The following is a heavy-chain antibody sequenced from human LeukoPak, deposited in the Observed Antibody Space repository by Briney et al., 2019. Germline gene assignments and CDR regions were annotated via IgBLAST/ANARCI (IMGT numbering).Heavy chain of an antibody. CDR2: ISSSSTYI. V-gene: IGHV3-21*01. Sequence: PGGSLRLSCAASGFTFSSYSMSWVRQAPGKGLEWVSSISSSSTYIYYADSLKGRFTISRDNAKNSLYLQMNSLRAEDTAVYYCARTGYSGYDYPFDYWGQGTLVTVSS. CDR1: GFTFSSYS. CDR3: ARTGYSGYDYPFDY. J-gene: IGHJ4*02. D-gene: IGHD5-12*01.